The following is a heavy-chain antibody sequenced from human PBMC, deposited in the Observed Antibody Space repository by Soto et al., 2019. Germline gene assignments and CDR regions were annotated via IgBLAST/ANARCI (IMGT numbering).Heavy chain of an antibody. J-gene: IGHJ4*02. CDR3: PKVPPRGYDTDYFDY. CDR1: GFTFSSYA. V-gene: IGHV3-23*01. D-gene: IGHD5-12*01. Sequence: EVQLLESGGGLVQPGGSLRLSCAASGFTFSSYAMSWVRQAPGKGLEWVSAISGRGGSTYYADSVKGRFTISRDNSKNTLYLQMNSLRAEDTAVYYCPKVPPRGYDTDYFDYWGQGTLVTVSS. CDR2: ISGRGGST.